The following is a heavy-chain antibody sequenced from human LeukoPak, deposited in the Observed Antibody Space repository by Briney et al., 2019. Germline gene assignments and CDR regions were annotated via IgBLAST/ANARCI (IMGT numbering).Heavy chain of an antibody. D-gene: IGHD3-10*01. J-gene: IGHJ4*02. V-gene: IGHV1-69*04. CDR3: ARSYYGSGSYFDY. Sequence: SVKVSCKASGGTFSSYAISWVRQAPGQGLEWMGRIIPILGIANYAQKFQGRVTITADKSTSTAYMELSSLRSEDTAMYYCARSYYGSGSYFDYWGQGTLVTVSS. CDR2: IIPILGIA. CDR1: GGTFSSYA.